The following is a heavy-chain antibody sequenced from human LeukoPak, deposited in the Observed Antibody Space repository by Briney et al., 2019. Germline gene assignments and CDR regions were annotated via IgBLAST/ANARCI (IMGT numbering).Heavy chain of an antibody. CDR1: GFTFSSYA. J-gene: IGHJ4*02. CDR2: ISGSGCNT. CDR3: TKRVKYGGTWDHFAD. D-gene: IGHD1-26*01. Sequence: PGGSLRLSCAASGFTFSSYAMSWVRQAPGKGLEWVSAISGSGCNTYYADSVKGRFTISRDNSKSTLILQMNSLRVEDTALYYCTKRVKYGGTWDHFADWGQGTLVTVSS. V-gene: IGHV3-23*01.